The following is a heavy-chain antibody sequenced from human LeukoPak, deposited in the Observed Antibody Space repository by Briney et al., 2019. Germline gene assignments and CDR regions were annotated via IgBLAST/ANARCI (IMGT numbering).Heavy chain of an antibody. J-gene: IGHJ4*02. CDR2: IYHSGST. V-gene: IGHV4-39*07. CDR3: ARDCDFWSGYYGGGGDY. CDR1: GGSISSSSYY. Sequence: PSETLSLTCTVSGGSISSSSYYWGWIRQPPGKGLEWIGSIYHSGSTYYNPSLKSRVTISVDTSKNQFSLKLSSVTAADTAVYYCARDCDFWSGYYGGGGDYWGQGTLVTVSS. D-gene: IGHD3-3*01.